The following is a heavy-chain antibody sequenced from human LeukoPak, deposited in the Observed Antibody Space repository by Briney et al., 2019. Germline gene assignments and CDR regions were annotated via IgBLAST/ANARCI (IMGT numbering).Heavy chain of an antibody. D-gene: IGHD3-16*01. Sequence: GGSLRLSCAASGFTFSSYEMNWVRQAPGKGLEWVSYISSSGSTIYYADSVKGRFTISRDNAKKSLYLQMNSLRAEDTAVYYCARARLTDYVWGRRTFDIWGQGTMVTISS. CDR1: GFTFSSYE. CDR3: ARARLTDYVWGRRTFDI. J-gene: IGHJ3*02. CDR2: ISSSGSTI. V-gene: IGHV3-48*03.